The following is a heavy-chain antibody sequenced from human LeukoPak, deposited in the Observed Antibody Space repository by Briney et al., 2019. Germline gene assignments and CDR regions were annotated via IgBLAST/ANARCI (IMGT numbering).Heavy chain of an antibody. CDR3: TRDAGGYEDY. V-gene: IGHV4-4*07. Sequence: PSETLSLTCTVSSGSISNYWWSWIRQPAGKGLEWIGPIYPSGTTYYNPYLPSRVTMSLDTYKNQFSLNLGSVNAADTAVYSCTRDAGGYEDYWGQGTLVTVSS. CDR1: SGSISNYW. J-gene: IGHJ4*02. D-gene: IGHD5-12*01. CDR2: IYPSGTT.